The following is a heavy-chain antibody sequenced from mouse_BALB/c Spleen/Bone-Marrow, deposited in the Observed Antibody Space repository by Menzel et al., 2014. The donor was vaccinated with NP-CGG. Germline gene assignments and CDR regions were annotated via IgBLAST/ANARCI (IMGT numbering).Heavy chain of an antibody. CDR2: IDPANGNT. J-gene: IGHJ1*01. V-gene: IGHV14-3*02. D-gene: IGHD2-14*01. CDR1: GFNTKDTY. Sequence: VTLKESGAELVKPGASVKLSCTASGFNTKDTYMHWVKQRPEQGLEWIGRIDPANGNTKYDPKFQGKATITADTSSNTAYLQLSSLTSEDTAVYYCASYRYAWYFDVWGAGTTVTVSS. CDR3: ASYRYAWYFDV.